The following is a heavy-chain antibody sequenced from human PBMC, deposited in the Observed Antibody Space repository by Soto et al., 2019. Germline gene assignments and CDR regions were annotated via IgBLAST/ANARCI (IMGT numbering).Heavy chain of an antibody. CDR3: AGRYCTNGVCYTNYYYYIDV. Sequence: EVQLLESGGGLVQPGGSLRLSCAASGFTFSTYAMSWVRQAPGKGLEWVSTITTSGGNTYYADSVQGRFTISRDNSKNTLYLQMNSMRAADTAVYYCAGRYCTNGVCYTNYYYYIDVWGKGTTVTVSS. J-gene: IGHJ6*03. CDR2: ITTSGGNT. V-gene: IGHV3-23*01. D-gene: IGHD2-8*01. CDR1: GFTFSTYA.